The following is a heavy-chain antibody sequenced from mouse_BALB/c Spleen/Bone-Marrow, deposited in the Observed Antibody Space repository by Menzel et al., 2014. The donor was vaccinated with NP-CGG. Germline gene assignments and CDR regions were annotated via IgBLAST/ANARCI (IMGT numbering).Heavy chain of an antibody. CDR2: INPSTGYT. Sequence: VMLVESGAELAKPGASVKMSCKASGYTFTNYWMHWVKPRPGQGLEWIGYINPSTGYTEYNQKFKDKATLTADKSSSTAYMQLSSLTSEDSAVYCCARIYYYGRDYWGQGTTLTVSS. J-gene: IGHJ2*01. CDR3: ARIYYYGRDY. D-gene: IGHD1-1*01. V-gene: IGHV1-7*01. CDR1: GYTFTNYW.